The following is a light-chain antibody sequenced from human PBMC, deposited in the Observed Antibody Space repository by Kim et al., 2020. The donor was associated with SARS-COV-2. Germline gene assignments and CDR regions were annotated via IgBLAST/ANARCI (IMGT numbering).Light chain of an antibody. J-gene: IGKJ4*01. V-gene: IGKV3-20*01. CDR2: GAS. Sequence: PGERATLSSRASQSIRSSNLAWYQHKLGQAPRLLIYGASTRGTSIPDRISGSASGTAFTFTINRLEPEEFAVYYCQQFGSSPLTFGRGTMV. CDR1: QSIRSSN. CDR3: QQFGSSPLT.